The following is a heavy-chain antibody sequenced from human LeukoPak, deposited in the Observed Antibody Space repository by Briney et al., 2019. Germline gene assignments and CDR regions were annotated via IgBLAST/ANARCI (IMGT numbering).Heavy chain of an antibody. CDR3: ASKMATYYFDY. CDR1: GFTFSDYY. J-gene: IGHJ4*02. D-gene: IGHD5-24*01. CDR2: ISSSGSTI. Sequence: GGSLRLSCAASGFTFSDYYMSWIRQAPGKGLEWVSYISSSGSTIYYADSVKGRFTISRDNAKNSLYLQMNSLRAEDTAVYYCASKMATYYFDYWGQGTLVTVSS. V-gene: IGHV3-11*01.